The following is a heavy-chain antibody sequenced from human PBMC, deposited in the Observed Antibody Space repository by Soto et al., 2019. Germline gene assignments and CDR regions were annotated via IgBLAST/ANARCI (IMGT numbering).Heavy chain of an antibody. CDR2: IYHSGST. Sequence: PSETLSLTCAVSGGSISSCGSSLSWSRQQQGKGLEWNGYIYHSGSTYYNPSLKSRVTISVDRSKNQCSLKLSSVTAADTAVYYCARIQGRWGQGTLVTVS. CDR1: GGSISSCGSS. D-gene: IGHD1-1*01. CDR3: ARIQGR. V-gene: IGHV4-30-2*01. J-gene: IGHJ4*02.